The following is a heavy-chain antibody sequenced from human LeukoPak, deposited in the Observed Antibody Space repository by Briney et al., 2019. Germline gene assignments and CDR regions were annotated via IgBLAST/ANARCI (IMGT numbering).Heavy chain of an antibody. V-gene: IGHV4-59*01. CDR3: ARDPDGYKFFDY. Sequence: SETLSLTCTVSGGSTGSDYWSWIRQPPGKGLEWMGYIYDRGTTAYNPSLKSRVTMSVDTSTKQFSLKLTSVTPADTAVYYCARDPDGYKFFDYWGRGRPVTVST. CDR1: GGSTGSDY. CDR2: IYDRGTT. D-gene: IGHD5-24*01. J-gene: IGHJ4*02.